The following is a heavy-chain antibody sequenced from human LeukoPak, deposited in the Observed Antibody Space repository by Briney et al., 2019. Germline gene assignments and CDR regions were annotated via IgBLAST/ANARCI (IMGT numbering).Heavy chain of an antibody. D-gene: IGHD2-2*01. CDR2: IDHSGST. CDR3: ARYCSSTSCSSSYYFDY. Sequence: SLNLSLTGAGSAGTSSSGGYAWRWIRQPPGKGLEWNGYIDHSGSTYYNPSLKSRVTISVDRSKNQFSLKLSSVTAADTAVYYCARYCSSTSCSSSYYFDYWGQGTLVTVSS. J-gene: IGHJ4*02. CDR1: AGTSSSGGYA. V-gene: IGHV4-30-2*01.